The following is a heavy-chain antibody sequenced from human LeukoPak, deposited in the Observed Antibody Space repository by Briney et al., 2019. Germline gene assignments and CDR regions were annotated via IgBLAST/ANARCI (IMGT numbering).Heavy chain of an antibody. V-gene: IGHV3-30*02. CDR1: GFTFSSYG. CDR2: IRYDGSNK. Sequence: GGSLRLSCAASGFTFSSYGMHWVRQAPGKALEWVAFIRYDGSNKYYADSVKGRSTISRDNSKNTVYLQMNSLRAEDTAVYYCAKDPYGTRYFDYWGQGTLVTVSS. CDR3: AKDPYGTRYFDY. D-gene: IGHD2-2*01. J-gene: IGHJ4*02.